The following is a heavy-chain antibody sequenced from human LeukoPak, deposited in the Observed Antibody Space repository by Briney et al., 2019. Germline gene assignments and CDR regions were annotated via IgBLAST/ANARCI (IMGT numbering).Heavy chain of an antibody. CDR3: ARVGGSYPYYFDY. D-gene: IGHD1-26*01. J-gene: IGHJ4*02. CDR2: ISSSSSTI. Sequence: PGGSLRLSCAASGFTFSSYSMNWVRQAPGKGPEWVSYISSSSSTIYYADSVKGRFTISRDNAKNSLYLQMNSLRAEDTAVYYCARVGGSYPYYFDYWGQGTLVTVSS. CDR1: GFTFSSYS. V-gene: IGHV3-48*01.